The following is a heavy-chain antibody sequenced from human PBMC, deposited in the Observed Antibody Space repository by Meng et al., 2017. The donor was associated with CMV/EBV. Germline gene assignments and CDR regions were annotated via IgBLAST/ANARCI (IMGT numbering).Heavy chain of an antibody. CDR1: GFTVSNNY. V-gene: IGHV3-53*01. D-gene: IGHD1-7*01. CDR3: ARDGNYHGV. Sequence: ELQLVDSGGGLIQPGGSLRLSCAASGFTVSNNYMRWFRQAPGKGLEWVSLIYSEGTTDYADSVKGRFTISRDNSKNTLYLQMNSLRAEDTAVYYCARDGNYHGVWGQGTLVTVSS. J-gene: IGHJ4*02. CDR2: IYSEGTT.